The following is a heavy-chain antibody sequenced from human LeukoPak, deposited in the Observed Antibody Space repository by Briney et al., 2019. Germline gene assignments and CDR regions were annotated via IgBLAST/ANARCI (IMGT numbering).Heavy chain of an antibody. Sequence: PSETLSLTCTVSGDSISSYYWSWIRQPPGKGLEWIGYIYYTGSTKYNPSLKSRVTISLDTSKKQFSLKLTSVTAADTAVYSCARTRRGYTYGFRFRELLKAFDIWGQGTVVTVSS. D-gene: IGHD5-18*01. J-gene: IGHJ3*02. CDR3: ARTRRGYTYGFRFRELLKAFDI. V-gene: IGHV4-59*01. CDR2: IYYTGST. CDR1: GDSISSYY.